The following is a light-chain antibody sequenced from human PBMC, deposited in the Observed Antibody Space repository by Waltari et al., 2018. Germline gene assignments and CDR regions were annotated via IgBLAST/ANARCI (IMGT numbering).Light chain of an antibody. V-gene: IGLV2-14*03. CDR1: SSDVGRYNY. Sequence: QSALTQPASVSGSPGQSTTISCTGASSDVGRYNYVSWYQQYPGTAPKLIIYDVSNRPSGVSNRFSGSKSGNTASLTISGLQAEDEADYYCSSYTSSSTLVFGGGTKLTVL. J-gene: IGLJ3*02. CDR3: SSYTSSSTLV. CDR2: DVS.